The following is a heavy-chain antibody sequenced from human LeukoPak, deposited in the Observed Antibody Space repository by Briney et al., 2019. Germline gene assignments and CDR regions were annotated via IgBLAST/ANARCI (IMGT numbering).Heavy chain of an antibody. Sequence: GGSLRLSCAASGFTFDDYGMSWVRQAPGKGLEWVSGINWNGGSTGYADSLKGRFTISRDNAKNSLYLQMNSLRAEDTALYYCAREYLKYYDFWSGYTYWGQGTLVTVSS. CDR2: INWNGGST. J-gene: IGHJ4*02. CDR3: AREYLKYYDFWSGYTY. D-gene: IGHD3-3*01. CDR1: GFTFDDYG. V-gene: IGHV3-20*04.